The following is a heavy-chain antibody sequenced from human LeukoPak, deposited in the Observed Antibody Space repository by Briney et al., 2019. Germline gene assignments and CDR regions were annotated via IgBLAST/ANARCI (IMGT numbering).Heavy chain of an antibody. CDR2: ISSSSSYI. CDR1: GFTFSSYS. CDR3: ARVVRMVRGVIRDPHYFDY. V-gene: IGHV3-21*01. D-gene: IGHD3-10*01. J-gene: IGHJ4*02. Sequence: PGGSLRLSCAASGFTFSSYSMNWVRQAPGKGLEWVSSISSSSSYIYYADSVKGRFTISRDNAKNSLYLQMNSLRAEDTAVYYCARVVRMVRGVIRDPHYFDYWGQGTLVTVSS.